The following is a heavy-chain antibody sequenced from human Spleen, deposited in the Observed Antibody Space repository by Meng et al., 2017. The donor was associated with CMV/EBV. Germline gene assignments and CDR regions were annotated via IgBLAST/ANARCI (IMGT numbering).Heavy chain of an antibody. CDR2: IYWNDDK. CDR1: WFSLSTSGMC. CDR3: SHVLRIRFDP. J-gene: IGHJ5*02. V-gene: IGHV2-5*08. D-gene: IGHD2-15*01. Sequence: SGPTLVKPTQTLTLTCTFSWFSLSTSGMCVSWVRQPPGKALEWLALIYWNDDKRYSPSLKSRLTITKDTSKNQVVLTMTNMDPVDTATYYCSHVLRIRFDPWGQGTLVTVSS.